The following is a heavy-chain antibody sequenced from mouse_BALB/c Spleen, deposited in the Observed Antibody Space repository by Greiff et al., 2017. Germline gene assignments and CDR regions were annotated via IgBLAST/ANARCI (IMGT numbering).Heavy chain of an antibody. CDR1: GFTFSDYY. CDR3: ARAPAIYYGNYGFVY. D-gene: IGHD2-1*01. CDR2: ISDGGSYT. J-gene: IGHJ3*01. Sequence: DVHLVESGGGLVKPGGSLKLSCAASGFTFSDYYMYWVRQTPEKRLEWVATISDGGSYTYYPDSVKGRFTISRDNAKNNLYLQMSSLKSEDTAMYYCARAPAIYYGNYGFVYWGQGTLVTVSA. V-gene: IGHV5-4*02.